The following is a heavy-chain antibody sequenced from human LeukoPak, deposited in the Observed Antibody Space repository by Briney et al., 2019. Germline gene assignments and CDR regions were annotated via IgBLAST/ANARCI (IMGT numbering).Heavy chain of an antibody. J-gene: IGHJ4*02. CDR2: INPNSGGT. CDR1: GYTFTGYY. CDR3: ARSPYSSGWYFDY. V-gene: IGHV1-2*02. Sequence: ASVKVSCKASGYTFTGYYMHWVRQAPGQGLEWMGWINPNSGGTNYAQKFQGRVTMTRDTSISTAYMELSRLRSDDTAVYYCARSPYSSGWYFDYWGQGTLATVSS. D-gene: IGHD6-19*01.